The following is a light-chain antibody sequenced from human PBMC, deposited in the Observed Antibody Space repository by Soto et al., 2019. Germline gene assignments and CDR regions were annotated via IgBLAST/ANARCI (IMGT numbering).Light chain of an antibody. Sequence: EIVMTQSPATLSVSPGERATLSCRTSQSISNTLAWYQQKPGQAPSLLIYGASTRATGIPARFSGSGSGTKFTLTISSLQSEDSAVYYCQQYNNWPPMTFGQGTKLEIK. V-gene: IGKV3-15*01. J-gene: IGKJ2*01. CDR2: GAS. CDR1: QSISNT. CDR3: QQYNNWPPMT.